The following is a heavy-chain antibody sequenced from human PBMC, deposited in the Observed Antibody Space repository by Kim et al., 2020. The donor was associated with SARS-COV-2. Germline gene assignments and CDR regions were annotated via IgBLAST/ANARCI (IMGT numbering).Heavy chain of an antibody. V-gene: IGHV4-59*08. CDR1: GGSISSYY. D-gene: IGHD2-2*01. J-gene: IGHJ4*02. CDR2: IYYSGST. Sequence: SQTLSLTCTVSGGSISSYYWSWIRQPPGKGLEWIGYIYYSGSTTYNPPLKSRVTISVDTSKNKFSLKLSSVTAADTAVYYCATRNCSSTSCSPHYFDYWGQGTLVTVSS. CDR3: ATRNCSSTSCSPHYFDY.